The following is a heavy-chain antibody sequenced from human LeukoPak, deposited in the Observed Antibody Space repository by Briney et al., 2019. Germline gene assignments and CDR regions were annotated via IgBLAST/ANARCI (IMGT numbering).Heavy chain of an antibody. CDR2: ISYSGST. D-gene: IGHD1-26*01. J-gene: IGHJ5*02. V-gene: IGHV4-59*08. Sequence: SETLSLTCTVSGGSISNYYWSWIRQPPGKGLEWIGYISYSGSTNYNPSLTSRVTISVDTSKNQFSLKLSSVTAADTAVYYCARAYEWDPPYPWGQGTLVTVSS. CDR1: GGSISNYY. CDR3: ARAYEWDPPYP.